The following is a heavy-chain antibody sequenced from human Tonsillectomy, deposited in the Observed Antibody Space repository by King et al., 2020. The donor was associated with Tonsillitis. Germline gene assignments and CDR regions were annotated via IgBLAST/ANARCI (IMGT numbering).Heavy chain of an antibody. V-gene: IGHV1-2*02. CDR1: GYTFTVYY. D-gene: IGHD2-15*01. CDR2: IDPNSGGT. J-gene: IGHJ4*02. Sequence: VQLVESGAEVKKPGASVKVSCKASGYTFTVYYMHWVRQALGQGLEWMGWIDPNSGGTDYAQKFQGRVTMTRDTSISTAYMELSSLRSDDTAVYYCARLEEYCSGEICSKDDYWGQGTLVTVSS. CDR3: ARLEEYCSGEICSKDDY.